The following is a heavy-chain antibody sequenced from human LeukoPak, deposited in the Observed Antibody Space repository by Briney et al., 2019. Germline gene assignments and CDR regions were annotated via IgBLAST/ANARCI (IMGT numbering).Heavy chain of an antibody. V-gene: IGHV3-74*01. CDR2: IKSDGSST. CDR1: GFTFSSYW. D-gene: IGHD1-1*01. CDR3: AREYRTSPDF. Sequence: GGSLRLSCAASGFTFSSYWMHWVRQAPGKGLIWVSRIKSDGSSTTYADSVMGRFTISRDNAKNTLYLQMSSLRVEDTAMYFCAREYRTSPDFGGQGTLVTVSS. J-gene: IGHJ4*02.